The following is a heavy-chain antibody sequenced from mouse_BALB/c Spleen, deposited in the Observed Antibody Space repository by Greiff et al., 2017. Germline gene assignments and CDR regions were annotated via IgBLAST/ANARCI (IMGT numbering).Heavy chain of an antibody. CDR1: GFTFSSYA. D-gene: IGHD2-1*01. CDR2: ISSGGST. CDR3: ARAVYYNFDY. Sequence: EVMLVESGGGLVKPGGSLKLSCAASGFTFSSYAMSWVRQTPEKRLEWVASISSGGSTYYPDSVKGRFTISRDNARNILYLQMSSLRSEDTAMYYCARAVYYNFDYWGQGTTLTVSS. J-gene: IGHJ2*01. V-gene: IGHV5-6-5*01.